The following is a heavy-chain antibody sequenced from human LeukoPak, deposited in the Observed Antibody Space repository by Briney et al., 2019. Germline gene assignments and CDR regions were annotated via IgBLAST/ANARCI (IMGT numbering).Heavy chain of an antibody. CDR3: ASHPGYYYYYMDV. J-gene: IGHJ6*03. D-gene: IGHD3-10*01. V-gene: IGHV4-61*02. CDR2: IYTSGST. Sequence: SETLSLTCTVSGGSISIGSYYWSWLRQPAGRGLEGIGRIYTSGSTNHNPSPKRRFPISVHTSKNQFSLKLSSVTAADTAVYYCASHPGYYYYYMDVWGKGTTVTISS. CDR1: GGSISIGSYY.